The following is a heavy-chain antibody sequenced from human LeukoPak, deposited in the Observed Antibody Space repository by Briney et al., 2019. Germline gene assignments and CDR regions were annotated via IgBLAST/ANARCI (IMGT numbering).Heavy chain of an antibody. Sequence: PGGSLRLSCAASGFTFSSYWMSWVRQAPGKGLERVANIKQDGSEKYYVDSVKGRFTISRDNAKNSLYLQMNSLRAEDTAVYYCATENAYYDFWSGYYRNLNWFDPWGQGTLVTVSS. J-gene: IGHJ5*02. CDR3: ATENAYYDFWSGYYRNLNWFDP. V-gene: IGHV3-7*01. CDR1: GFTFSSYW. D-gene: IGHD3-3*01. CDR2: IKQDGSEK.